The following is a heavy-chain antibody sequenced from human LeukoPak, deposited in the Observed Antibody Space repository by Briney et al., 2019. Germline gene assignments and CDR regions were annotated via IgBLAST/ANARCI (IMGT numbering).Heavy chain of an antibody. CDR2: ISRSGSTK. CDR1: GFTFSDYN. Sequence: GGSLRLSCAASGFTFSDYNMRWIRQAPGKGLEWVSSISRSGSTKYYADSVKGRFTISRDNAKNSLFLQMNSLRAEDTAVYYCYVHHYYYYMDVWGKGTTVTVSS. V-gene: IGHV3-11*01. J-gene: IGHJ6*03. D-gene: IGHD3-16*01. CDR3: YVHHYYYYMDV.